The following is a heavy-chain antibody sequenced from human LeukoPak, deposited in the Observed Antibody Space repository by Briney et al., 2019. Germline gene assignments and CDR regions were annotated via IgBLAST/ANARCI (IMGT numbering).Heavy chain of an antibody. CDR3: ARNSYLNAFDI. V-gene: IGHV4-34*01. J-gene: IGHJ3*02. Sequence: PSETLCLTCAVYGGSFSGYYWSWIRQPPGKGLEWIGEINHSGRTNYNPSLKSRVTISVDTSKNQFSLKLSSVTAADTAVYYCARNSYLNAFDIWGKGTMVTVSS. D-gene: IGHD2/OR15-2a*01. CDR2: INHSGRT. CDR1: GGSFSGYY.